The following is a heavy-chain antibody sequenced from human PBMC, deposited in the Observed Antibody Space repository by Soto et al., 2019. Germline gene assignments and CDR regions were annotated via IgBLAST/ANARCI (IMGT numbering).Heavy chain of an antibody. CDR2: IYSGGYT. CDR1: GFTVSNNY. J-gene: IGHJ4*02. Sequence: EVQLVESGGGLIQPGGSLRLSCAVSGFTVSNNYMSWVRQAPGKGLEGVSVIYSGGYTAYGDSVKGRFTISRDNSKNTLFLKKKGLRPDARAVYYGATGGGGGGYWGQGTLVTVSS. CDR3: ATGGGGGGY. V-gene: IGHV3-53*01. D-gene: IGHD3-16*01.